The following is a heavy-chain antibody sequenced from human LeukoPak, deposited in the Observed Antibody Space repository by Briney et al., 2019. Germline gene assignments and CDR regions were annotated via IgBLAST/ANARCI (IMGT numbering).Heavy chain of an antibody. CDR2: IYYSGST. CDR3: ARDRIVVVPAANVFRPPGTTHNWFDP. CDR1: GGSISSSSYY. V-gene: IGHV4-39*07. J-gene: IGHJ5*02. D-gene: IGHD2-2*01. Sequence: SSETLSLTCTVSGGSISSSSYYWGWIRQPPGKGLEWIGSIYYSGSTYYNPSLKSRVTISVDTSKNQFSLKLSSVTAADTAVYYCARDRIVVVPAANVFRPPGTTHNWFDPWGQGTLVTVSS.